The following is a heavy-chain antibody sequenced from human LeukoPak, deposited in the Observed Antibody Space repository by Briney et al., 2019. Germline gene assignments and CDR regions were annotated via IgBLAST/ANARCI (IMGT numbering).Heavy chain of an antibody. V-gene: IGHV1-18*01. CDR2: ISAYNGNT. D-gene: IGHD1-26*01. J-gene: IGHJ4*02. CDR3: ARDRAKSGSYYLGY. Sequence: ASVKVSCKASGYTFTSYGISWVRQAPGQGLEWMGWISAYNGNTNYAQKLQGRVTMTTDTSTSTAYMELRSLRSDDTAVYYCARDRAKSGSYYLGYWGQGTLVTVSS. CDR1: GYTFTSYG.